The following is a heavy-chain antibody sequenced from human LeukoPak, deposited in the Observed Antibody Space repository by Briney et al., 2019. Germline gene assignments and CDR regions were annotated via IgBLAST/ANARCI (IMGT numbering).Heavy chain of an antibody. Sequence: GRSLRLSCAASGFTFSSYGMHWVRKAPGKGLEWVAVMSFDGSNKYYADSVKGRFTISRDNSKNTLYLQMNSLRAEDTAVYYCAKDFLGTATISWGQGTLVTVSS. V-gene: IGHV3-30*18. CDR2: MSFDGSNK. D-gene: IGHD5-18*01. J-gene: IGHJ4*02. CDR3: AKDFLGTATIS. CDR1: GFTFSSYG.